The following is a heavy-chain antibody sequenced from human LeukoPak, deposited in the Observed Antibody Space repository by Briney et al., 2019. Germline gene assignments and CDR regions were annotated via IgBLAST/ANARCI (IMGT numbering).Heavy chain of an antibody. CDR3: VREGAAMDV. Sequence: PGGSLRLSCAASGFTFSSEWMHWVRQAPGKGLVWVSRINSGGSSTTYADSVKGRFTISRDNAKNTLYLQMSSLRAEDTAVYHCVREGAAMDVWGQGTMVTVFS. CDR1: GFTFSSEW. J-gene: IGHJ6*02. CDR2: INSGGSST. V-gene: IGHV3-74*01. D-gene: IGHD1-26*01.